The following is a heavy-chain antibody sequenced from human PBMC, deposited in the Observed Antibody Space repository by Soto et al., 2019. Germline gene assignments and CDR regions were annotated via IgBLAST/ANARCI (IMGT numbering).Heavy chain of an antibody. D-gene: IGHD3-10*01. V-gene: IGHV3-23*01. CDR1: GFTFTSYA. CDR3: AKDLITMVRGIRGAFDI. Sequence: EVQLLESGGGLEQPGGSLRLSCAASGFTFTSYAMTWVRQAPGKGLEWVSSISGSGGSTYYADSVKGRFTISRDNSKTTLYLQMNSLRAEDTAVYYCAKDLITMVRGIRGAFDIWGQGTMVTVSS. CDR2: ISGSGGST. J-gene: IGHJ3*02.